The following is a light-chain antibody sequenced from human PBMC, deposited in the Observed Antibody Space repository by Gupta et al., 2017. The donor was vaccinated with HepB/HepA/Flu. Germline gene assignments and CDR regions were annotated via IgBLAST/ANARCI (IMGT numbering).Light chain of an antibody. CDR2: GAS. Sequence: DNVFTQSPGTLPLSPGERATLSCRASQSVTANYFAWYQQKLGQAPRLLIYGASSRATGIPDRFNGSGSGTDFTLTISRLEPEDSAVYFCQQDNTSPISFGQGTKVEIK. CDR1: QSVTANY. J-gene: IGKJ2*03. V-gene: IGKV3-20*01. CDR3: QQDNTSPIS.